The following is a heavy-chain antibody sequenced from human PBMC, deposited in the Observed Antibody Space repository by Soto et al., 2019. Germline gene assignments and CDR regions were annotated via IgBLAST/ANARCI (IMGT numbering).Heavy chain of an antibody. CDR3: ARVPDSSGRYYFDY. Sequence: PSETLSLTCTVSGGSISSGDYYWSWIRQPPGKGLEWIGYIYYSGSTYYNPSLKSRVTISVDTSKNQFSLRLSSVTAADTAVYYCARVPDSSGRYYFDYWGQGTLVTVSS. V-gene: IGHV4-30-4*01. CDR2: IYYSGST. CDR1: GGSISSGDYY. J-gene: IGHJ4*02. D-gene: IGHD3-22*01.